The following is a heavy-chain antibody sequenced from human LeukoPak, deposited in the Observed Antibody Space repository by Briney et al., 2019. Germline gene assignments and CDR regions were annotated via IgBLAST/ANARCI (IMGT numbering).Heavy chain of an antibody. CDR1: GFTVSSNY. CDR2: IYSGGST. V-gene: IGHV3-53*01. Sequence: PGGSLRLSCAASGFTVSSNYMSWVRQAPGKGLEWVSVIYSGGSTYYADSVKGRFTISRDNSKNTLYLQMNSLRAEGTAVYYCARDGGDYYDSSGYYYDYWGQGTLVTVSS. CDR3: ARDGGDYYDSSGYYYDY. J-gene: IGHJ4*02. D-gene: IGHD3-22*01.